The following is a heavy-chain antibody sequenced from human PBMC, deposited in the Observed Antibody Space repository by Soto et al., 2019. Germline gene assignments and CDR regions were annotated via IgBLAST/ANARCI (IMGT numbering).Heavy chain of an antibody. V-gene: IGHV4-31*03. J-gene: IGHJ6*02. CDR2: IYYSGST. CDR1: GGSISSGGYY. Sequence: QVQLQESGPGLVKPSQTLSLTCTVSGGSISSGGYYWSWIRQHPGKGLEWIGYIYYSGSTYYNPSLTSRVTISVDTSKNQFSLKLSSVTAADTAVYYCAREYGDYGRTYGMDVWGQGTTVTVSS. D-gene: IGHD4-17*01. CDR3: AREYGDYGRTYGMDV.